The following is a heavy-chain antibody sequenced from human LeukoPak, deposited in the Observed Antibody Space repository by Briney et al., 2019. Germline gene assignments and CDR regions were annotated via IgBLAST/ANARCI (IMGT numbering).Heavy chain of an antibody. Sequence: GGSLRLSCAASGFTFTSYEMNWVRQAPGKGLAWVSYITISGSTIYYADSVKGRFTISRDNAKNSLYLQMNSLRAEDTAVYYCARTTSFDYWGQGTLVTVSS. J-gene: IGHJ4*02. V-gene: IGHV3-48*03. CDR1: GFTFTSYE. CDR3: ARTTSFDY. D-gene: IGHD1-1*01. CDR2: ITISGSTI.